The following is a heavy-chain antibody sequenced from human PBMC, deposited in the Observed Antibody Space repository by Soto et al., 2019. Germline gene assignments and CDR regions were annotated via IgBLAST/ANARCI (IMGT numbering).Heavy chain of an antibody. CDR1: GFTFSNAW. D-gene: IGHD3-16*02. CDR3: TKEYDYIGGSYPGGG. Sequence: EVQLVESGGGLVKPGGSLRLSCAASGFTFSNAWMSWVRQAPGKGLEWVGRIKSKTDGGTTDYAAPVKGRFTISRDDSKNTLYLQMNSLKTEDTAVYYCTKEYDYIGGSYPGGGRGQGTLVTVSS. CDR2: IKSKTDGGTT. V-gene: IGHV3-15*01. J-gene: IGHJ4*02.